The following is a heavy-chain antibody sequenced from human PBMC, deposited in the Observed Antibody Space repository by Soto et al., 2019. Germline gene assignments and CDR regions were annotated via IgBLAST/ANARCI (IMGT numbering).Heavy chain of an antibody. J-gene: IGHJ4*02. CDR2: ISDDGSNK. CDR1: GFTFRSYG. Sequence: RRLSCAASGFTFRSYGMHWVRQAPGKGLEWVAVISDDGSNKYYADSVKGRFTISRDNSKNTLYLQMNSLRAEDTAVYYCANSATGDYDFRSGHTRWGQGTLVHVYS. D-gene: IGHD3-3*01. V-gene: IGHV3-30*18. CDR3: ANSATGDYDFRSGHTR.